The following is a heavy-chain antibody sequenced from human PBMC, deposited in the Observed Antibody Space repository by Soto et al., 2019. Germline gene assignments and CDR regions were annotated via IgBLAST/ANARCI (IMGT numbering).Heavy chain of an antibody. CDR2: IYYSGST. CDR3: ARVTYDSSGYSPYYFDY. J-gene: IGHJ4*02. V-gene: IGHV4-31*03. CDR1: GGSISSGGYY. Sequence: PSETLSLTCTVSGGSISSGGYYWSWIRQHPGKGLEWIGYIYYSGSTYYNPSLKSRVTISVDTSKNQFSLKLSSVTAADTAVYYCARVTYDSSGYSPYYFDYWGQGTLVTVSS. D-gene: IGHD3-22*01.